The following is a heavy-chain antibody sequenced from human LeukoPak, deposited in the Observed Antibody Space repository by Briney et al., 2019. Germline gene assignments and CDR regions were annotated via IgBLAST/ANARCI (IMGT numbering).Heavy chain of an antibody. CDR1: GGSISSSY. J-gene: IGHJ3*02. CDR2: VYHSGST. V-gene: IGHV4-59*08. Sequence: KPSETLSLTCTVSGGSISSSYWSWIRQSPGKGLEWIGYVYHSGSTNYNPSLKSRVTISVDTSKNQFSLKLSSVTAADTAVYYCARLKDYDSSGDAFDIWGQGTMVTVSS. CDR3: ARLKDYDSSGDAFDI. D-gene: IGHD3-22*01.